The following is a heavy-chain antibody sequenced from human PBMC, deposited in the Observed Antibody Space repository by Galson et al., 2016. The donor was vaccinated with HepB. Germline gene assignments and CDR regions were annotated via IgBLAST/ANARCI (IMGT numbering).Heavy chain of an antibody. Sequence: SVKVSCKAPGYTFTSYGMYWVRQAPGQRLEYIGWINAGNGNTKYSEKFEGRVTITRDTSASTAYMELSSLISEDTALYFCARVLNVGATIFEYWGQGTLVTVSS. J-gene: IGHJ4*02. D-gene: IGHD1-26*01. V-gene: IGHV1-3*01. CDR1: GYTFTSYG. CDR3: ARVLNVGATIFEY. CDR2: INAGNGNT.